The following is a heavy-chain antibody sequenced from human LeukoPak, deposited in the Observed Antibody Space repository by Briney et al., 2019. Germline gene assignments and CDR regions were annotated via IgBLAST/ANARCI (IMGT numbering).Heavy chain of an antibody. V-gene: IGHV1-2*02. CDR1: GYTFTGYN. Sequence: GASVKVSCKPSGYTFTGYNMHWVRQSPGQGLEWMGWINPNNGGTIYAQKFRGRVTMTRDTSISTAYMELSSLRSDDTAVYYCARPLNDYTFDYWGQGTLPTVSS. CDR2: INPNNGGT. D-gene: IGHD4-11*01. CDR3: ARPLNDYTFDY. J-gene: IGHJ4*02.